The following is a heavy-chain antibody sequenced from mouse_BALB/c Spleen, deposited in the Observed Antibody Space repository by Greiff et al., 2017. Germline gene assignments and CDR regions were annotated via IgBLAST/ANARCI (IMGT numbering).Heavy chain of an antibody. V-gene: IGHV5-17*02. D-gene: IGHD1-1*01. J-gene: IGHJ3*01. CDR2: ISSGSSTI. CDR3: ARGYGSSLPWFAY. CDR1: GFTFSSFG. Sequence: EVRLVESGGGLVQPGGSRKLSCAASGFTFSSFGMHWVRQAPEKGLEWVAYISSGSSTIYYADTVKGRFTISRDNPKNTLFLQMTSLRSEDTAMYYCARGYGSSLPWFAYWGQGTLVTVSA.